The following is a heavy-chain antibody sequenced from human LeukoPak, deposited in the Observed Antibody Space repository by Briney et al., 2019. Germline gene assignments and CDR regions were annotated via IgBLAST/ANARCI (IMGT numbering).Heavy chain of an antibody. CDR2: ISGSGGST. CDR3: AKVGAGITMIVVVINYFDY. D-gene: IGHD3-22*01. J-gene: IGHJ4*02. CDR1: GFTFSSYA. V-gene: IGHV3-23*01. Sequence: GGSLRLSCAASGFTFSSYAMSWVRQAPGKGLEWVSAISGSGGSTYYADSVKGRFTISRDNSKNTLYLQMNSLRAEDTAVYYSAKVGAGITMIVVVINYFDYWGQGTLVTVSS.